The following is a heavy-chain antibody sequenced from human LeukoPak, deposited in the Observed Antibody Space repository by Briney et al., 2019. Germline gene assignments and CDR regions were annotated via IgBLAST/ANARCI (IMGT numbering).Heavy chain of an antibody. V-gene: IGHV4-31*03. CDR1: GGSISSGGYF. CDR3: ARADTVVINYFDY. Sequence: NPSETLSLTCTVSGGSISSGGYFWSWIRQHPGKGLEWIGYIYYSGSTYYNPSLKGRVTISVDTSKNQFSLKLSSVTAADTAVYYCARADTVVINYFDYWGQGTLVTVSS. J-gene: IGHJ4*02. CDR2: IYYSGST. D-gene: IGHD4-23*01.